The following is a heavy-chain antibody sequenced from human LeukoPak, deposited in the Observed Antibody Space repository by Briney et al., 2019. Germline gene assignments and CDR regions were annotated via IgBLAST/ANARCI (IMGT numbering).Heavy chain of an antibody. Sequence: ASVNVSCKASGGTFSSYAISWVRQAPGQGLEWMGGIIPIFGTANYAQKFQGRVTITADESTSTAYMELSSLRSEDTAVYYCASLPQYSSGWTDNWFDPWGQGTLVTVSS. D-gene: IGHD6-19*01. CDR3: ASLPQYSSGWTDNWFDP. V-gene: IGHV1-69*13. CDR1: GGTFSSYA. J-gene: IGHJ5*02. CDR2: IIPIFGTA.